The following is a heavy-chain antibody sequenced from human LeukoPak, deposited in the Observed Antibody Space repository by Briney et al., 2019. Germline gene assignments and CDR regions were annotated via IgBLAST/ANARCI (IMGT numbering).Heavy chain of an antibody. V-gene: IGHV4-39*01. CDR1: GGSISSSGYY. Sequence: PSETLSLTCTVSGGSISSSGYYWGWIRQPPGKGLEWIGTMYYSGNSYYNPSPKSRVTISVDTSKNQFSLKLNSVTAADTAVYYCARHSNYYDSSGYVTPNSFYFWGQGTLVTVSS. D-gene: IGHD3-22*01. CDR3: ARHSNYYDSSGYVTPNSFYF. J-gene: IGHJ4*02. CDR2: MYYSGNS.